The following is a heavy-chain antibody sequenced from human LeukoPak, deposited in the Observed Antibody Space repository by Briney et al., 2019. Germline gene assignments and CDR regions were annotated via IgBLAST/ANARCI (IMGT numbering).Heavy chain of an antibody. D-gene: IGHD3-10*01. CDR2: IRYDGSNK. Sequence: GGSLRLSCAASGFTFSSYGMHWVRQAPGKGLEWVAFIRYDGSNKYYADSVKGRFTISRDNSKNTLYLQMNSLRAEDTAVYYCAKVLSGSTRPFDYWGQGTLVTVSS. CDR1: GFTFSSYG. CDR3: AKVLSGSTRPFDY. V-gene: IGHV3-30*02. J-gene: IGHJ4*02.